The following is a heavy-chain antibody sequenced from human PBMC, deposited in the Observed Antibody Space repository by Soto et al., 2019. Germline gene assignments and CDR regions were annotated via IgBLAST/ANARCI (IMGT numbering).Heavy chain of an antibody. CDR1: GFTFSSYS. V-gene: IGHV3-21*01. CDR2: ISSSSSYI. D-gene: IGHD3-10*01. Sequence: ESVGGLVKPGGSLRLSCAASGFTFSSYSMNWVRQAPGKGLEWVSSISSSSSYIYYADSVKGRFTISRDNAKNSLYLQMNSLRAEDTAVYYCARDRVDYYGSGSYDYWGQGTLVTVSS. CDR3: ARDRVDYYGSGSYDY. J-gene: IGHJ4*02.